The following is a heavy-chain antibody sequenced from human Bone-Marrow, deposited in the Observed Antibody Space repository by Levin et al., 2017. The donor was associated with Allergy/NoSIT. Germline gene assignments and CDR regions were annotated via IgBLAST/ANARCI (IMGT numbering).Heavy chain of an antibody. D-gene: IGHD2-21*02. CDR1: GFTFSNYN. CDR2: ISGSSTLI. V-gene: IGHV3-48*01. J-gene: IGHJ6*02. Sequence: PGGSLRLSCAASGFTFSNYNMNWVRQAPGKGLEWVSYISGSSTLIYYADSVKGRFTISRDNAKDSLYLEMNSLRAEDTALYYCARECGGDCYSRGYYYYGMDVWGQGTTVTVSS. CDR3: ARECGGDCYSRGYYYYGMDV.